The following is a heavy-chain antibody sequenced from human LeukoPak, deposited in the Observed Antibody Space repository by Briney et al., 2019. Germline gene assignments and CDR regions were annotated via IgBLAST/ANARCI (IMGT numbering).Heavy chain of an antibody. CDR2: VSGYNGNT. J-gene: IGHJ4*02. D-gene: IGHD4-17*01. Sequence: GASVKVSCKASGYTFTNYGITWVRQAPGQGLGWMGWVSGYNGNTNYAQNFQGRVTMTTDTSTSTAYMELRSLRSDDTAVYYCARGGATVTTHFDYWGLGTLVTVSS. V-gene: IGHV1-18*01. CDR1: GYTFTNYG. CDR3: ARGGATVTTHFDY.